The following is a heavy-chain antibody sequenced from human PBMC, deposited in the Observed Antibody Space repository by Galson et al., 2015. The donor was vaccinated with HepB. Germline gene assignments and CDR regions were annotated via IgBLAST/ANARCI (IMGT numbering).Heavy chain of an antibody. V-gene: IGHV4-39*01. CDR2: IYYSGST. J-gene: IGHJ5*02. D-gene: IGHD2-2*01. CDR1: GGSISSSSYY. Sequence: ETLSLTCTVSGGSISSSSYYWGWIRQPPGKGLEWIGSIYYSGSTYYNPSLKSRVTISVDTSKNQFSLKLSSVTAADTAVYYCARGATVVPAAIWGQFDPWGQGTLVTVSS. CDR3: ARGATVVPAAIWGQFDP.